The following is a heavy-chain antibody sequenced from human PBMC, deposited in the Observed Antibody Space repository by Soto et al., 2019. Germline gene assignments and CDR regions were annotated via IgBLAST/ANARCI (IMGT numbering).Heavy chain of an antibody. CDR3: ARSPLVEGVAFDP. CDR2: TYPGDSDT. Sequence: GESLKISCKGSGYSFTSYWIGWVRQMPGKGLEWMGITYPGDSDTRYSPSFQGQVTISADKSISTAYLQWSSLKASDTAMYYCARSPLVEGVAFDPWGQGTLVTVSS. J-gene: IGHJ5*02. CDR1: GYSFTSYW. V-gene: IGHV5-51*01. D-gene: IGHD2-2*01.